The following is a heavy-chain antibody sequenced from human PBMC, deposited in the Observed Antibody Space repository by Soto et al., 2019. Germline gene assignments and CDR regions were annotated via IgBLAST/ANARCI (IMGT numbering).Heavy chain of an antibody. CDR2: ISSSGRTI. D-gene: IGHD3-16*01. CDR3: ARSLGMGGVGYN. V-gene: IGHV3-11*01. CDR1: GFTSSDYY. Sequence: QVQLVESGGDLVKPGGSLRLSCAASGFTSSDYYMSWIRQAPGKGLEWVSYISSSGRTIYYADSVKGRFTISRDNAKNSFYRQMKSRGAEDAAVYYGARSLGMGGVGYNWGQGTLVTVSS. J-gene: IGHJ4*02.